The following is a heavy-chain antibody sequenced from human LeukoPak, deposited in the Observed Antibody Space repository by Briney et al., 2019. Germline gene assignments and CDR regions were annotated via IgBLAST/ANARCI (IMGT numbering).Heavy chain of an antibody. CDR2: IKQDGSEK. V-gene: IGHV3-7*01. CDR3: ARESEETTETYWYFDL. D-gene: IGHD4-11*01. J-gene: IGHJ2*01. CDR1: GFTFSSYW. Sequence: EPGGSLRLSCAASGFTFSSYWMSWVRQAPGKGLEWVANIKQDGSEKYYVDSVKGRFTISRDNAKNSLYLQMNSLRAEDTAVYYCARESEETTETYWYFDLWGRGTLVTVSS.